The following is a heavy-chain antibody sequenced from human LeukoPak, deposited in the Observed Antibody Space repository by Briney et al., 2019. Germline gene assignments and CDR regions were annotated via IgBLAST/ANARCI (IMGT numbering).Heavy chain of an antibody. V-gene: IGHV3-23*01. CDR1: GFTFSSHA. CDR2: TGGLGGST. D-gene: IGHD3-3*01. Sequence: GSLRLSCAGSGFTFSSHAMGWVRQAPGKGLEWVSATGGLGGSTYYAGSVKGRFTISRDNSRNTLYLQMDGLRADDTAVYYCARDAGVVAVHNFDHWGHGTLATVSS. CDR3: ARDAGVVAVHNFDH. J-gene: IGHJ4*03.